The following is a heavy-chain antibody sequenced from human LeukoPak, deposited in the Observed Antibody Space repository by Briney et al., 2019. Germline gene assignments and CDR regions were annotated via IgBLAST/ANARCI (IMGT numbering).Heavy chain of an antibody. J-gene: IGHJ4*02. CDR1: GFTFSTYA. Sequence: GGSLRLSCAASGFTFSTYAMTWFRQAPGEGLEWVSAVRGSGTATYYADSVKGRFTISRDNSDNTLYLQMNSLRAEDTAIYCCAKTSRRDSTYDSPFDYWGQGTVVTVSS. D-gene: IGHD3-3*01. V-gene: IGHV3-23*01. CDR3: AKTSRRDSTYDSPFDY. CDR2: VRGSGTAT.